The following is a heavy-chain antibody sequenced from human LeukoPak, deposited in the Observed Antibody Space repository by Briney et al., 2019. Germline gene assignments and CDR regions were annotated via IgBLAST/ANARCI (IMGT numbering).Heavy chain of an antibody. Sequence: SGGSLRLSCAASGFTFSSYWMHWVRQAPGKGLEWVSSISSSSSYIYYADSVKGRFTISRDNSKNTLYLQMNSLRAEDTAVYYCAKDRDWGPYFYYMDVWGKGTTVTVSS. V-gene: IGHV3-21*01. D-gene: IGHD7-27*01. CDR1: GFTFSSYW. J-gene: IGHJ6*03. CDR3: AKDRDWGPYFYYMDV. CDR2: ISSSSSYI.